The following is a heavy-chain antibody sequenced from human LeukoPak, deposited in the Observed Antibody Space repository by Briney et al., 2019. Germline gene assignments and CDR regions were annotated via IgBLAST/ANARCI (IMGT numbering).Heavy chain of an antibody. CDR1: GGSISSGGYS. Sequence: SQTLSLTCAVSGGSISSGGYSWSWIRQPPGKGLECIGYIYHSGSTYYNPSLKSRVTISVDRSKNQFSLKLSSVTAADTAVYYCARGSNYDILTGKGYFDYWGQGTLVTVSS. D-gene: IGHD3-9*01. CDR3: ARGSNYDILTGKGYFDY. CDR2: IYHSGST. V-gene: IGHV4-30-2*01. J-gene: IGHJ4*02.